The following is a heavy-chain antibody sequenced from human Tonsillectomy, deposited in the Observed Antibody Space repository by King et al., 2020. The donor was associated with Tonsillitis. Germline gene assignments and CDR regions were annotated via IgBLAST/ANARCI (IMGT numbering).Heavy chain of an antibody. Sequence: VQLVQSGAEVKKPGSSAKVSCTASGGTFSSYAITWVRQAPGQGLEWMGGIIPIFGTANYAQKFQGRVTITADESTSTAYMELSSLRSEDTAVYYCARVGTPQTGQGGDYYNYYMDVWGKGTTVTVSS. D-gene: IGHD3-16*01. V-gene: IGHV1-69*01. CDR1: GGTFSSYA. CDR3: ARVGTPQTGQGGDYYNYYMDV. CDR2: IIPIFGTA. J-gene: IGHJ6*03.